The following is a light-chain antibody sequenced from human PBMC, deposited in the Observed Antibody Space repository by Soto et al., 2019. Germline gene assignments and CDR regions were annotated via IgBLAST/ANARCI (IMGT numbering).Light chain of an antibody. J-gene: IGKJ4*01. CDR1: QSVSSK. CDR2: GVS. V-gene: IGKV3-15*01. CDR3: QQYNNWPHT. Sequence: VVMTQSPDTLSVSPGERATLSCRASQSVSSKLAWFQQKPGQAPSLLIYGVSTRATGVPVRFSGSGSGTEFTLTVNSLQSEDFAVHYCQQYNNWPHTLGRGTKVDIK.